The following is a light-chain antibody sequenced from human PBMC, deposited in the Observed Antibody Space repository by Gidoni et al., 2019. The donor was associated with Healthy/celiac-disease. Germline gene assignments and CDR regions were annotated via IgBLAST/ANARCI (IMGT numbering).Light chain of an antibody. J-gene: IGKJ1*01. V-gene: IGKV4-1*01. CDR2: WAS. CDR1: QSVLYSSNNKNY. Sequence: SLGERATINCKSSQSVLYSSNNKNYLAWYQQKPGQPPKLLIYWASTRESGVPDRFSGSGSGTDFTLTISSLQAEDVAVYYCQQYYSTPRTFXXXTKVEIK. CDR3: QQYYSTPRT.